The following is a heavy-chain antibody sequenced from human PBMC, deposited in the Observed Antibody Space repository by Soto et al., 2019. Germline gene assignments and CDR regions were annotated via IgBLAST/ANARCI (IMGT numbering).Heavy chain of an antibody. CDR1: GDTITSFS. J-gene: IGHJ4*02. CDR3: EGESGENWSYEAY. CDR2: ISTTGNT. D-gene: IGHD1-7*01. V-gene: IGHV4-4*07. Sequence: SETLSLTCTVSGDTITSFSWNWIRQSAGKGLEWIGRISTTGNTHYNPSLESRVTMSLDTSKNQFSLKLTSVTAADTAVYYCEGESGENWSYEAYWGQGTLVTVAS.